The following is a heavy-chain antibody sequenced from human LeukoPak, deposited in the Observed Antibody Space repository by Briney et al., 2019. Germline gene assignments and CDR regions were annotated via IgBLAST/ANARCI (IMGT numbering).Heavy chain of an antibody. CDR3: AMTATVHTYYDFS. V-gene: IGHV4-39*01. Sequence: SETLSLTCSVSGGSISSSTYYWGWVRQTPGKGLEWIGSVHYSGITYYNPSLESRVSISVDTSKNQVSLWLSSVTAADTAVYYCAMTATVHTYYDFSWGRGTLVTVSS. J-gene: IGHJ5*02. D-gene: IGHD3-3*01. CDR2: VHYSGIT. CDR1: GGSISSSTYY.